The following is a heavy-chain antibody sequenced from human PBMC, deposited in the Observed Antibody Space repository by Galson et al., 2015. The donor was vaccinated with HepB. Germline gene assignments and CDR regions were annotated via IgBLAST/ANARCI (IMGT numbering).Heavy chain of an antibody. CDR1: GYTFTSYA. J-gene: IGHJ4*02. D-gene: IGHD3-10*01. CDR3: AAHYYGSGSYYNIHAAFDY. Sequence: SVKVSCKASGYTFTSYAMHWVRQAPGQRLEWMGWINAGNGNTKYSQKFQGRVTITRDTSASTAYMELSSLRSEDTAVYYCAAHYYGSGSYYNIHAAFDYWGQGTLVTVSS. CDR2: INAGNGNT. V-gene: IGHV1-3*01.